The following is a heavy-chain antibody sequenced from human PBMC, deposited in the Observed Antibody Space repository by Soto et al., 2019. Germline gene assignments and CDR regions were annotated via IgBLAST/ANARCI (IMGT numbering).Heavy chain of an antibody. Sequence: QVQLVESGGGVVQPGRSLRLSCAASGFTFSNYGMHWVRKAPGKGLGWVAVIYYDGSIKYYADSVKGRFTISRDNSKNTLYLQMNSLRAEDTAVYYCARGDNSGRAEWGQGTLVTVSS. CDR2: IYYDGSIK. V-gene: IGHV3-33*01. CDR1: GFTFSNYG. J-gene: IGHJ4*02. D-gene: IGHD3-10*01. CDR3: ARGDNSGRAE.